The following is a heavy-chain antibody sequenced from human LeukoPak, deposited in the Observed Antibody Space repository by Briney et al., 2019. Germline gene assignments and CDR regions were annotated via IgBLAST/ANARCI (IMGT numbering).Heavy chain of an antibody. CDR1: GGTFSSYA. CDR3: ARRGFAAAGPNWFDP. Sequence: SVKVSCKASGGTFSSYAISWVRQAPGQGLEWMGGIIPIFGTANYAQKFQGRVTIPADESTSTAYMELSSLRSEDTAVYYCARRGFAAAGPNWFDPWGQGTLVTVSS. J-gene: IGHJ5*02. D-gene: IGHD6-13*01. V-gene: IGHV1-69*01. CDR2: IIPIFGTA.